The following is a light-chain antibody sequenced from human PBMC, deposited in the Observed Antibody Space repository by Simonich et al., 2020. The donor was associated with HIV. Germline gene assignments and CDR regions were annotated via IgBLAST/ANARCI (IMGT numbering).Light chain of an antibody. CDR3: QQANSFPFT. V-gene: IGKV1-5*03. Sequence: DIQMTQSPSTLSASVGDRVTITCRASQSINNWLAWYQQKPGKAPKLLIYKASSLESGVPSRFSGSGSGTEFTLTISSLQPEDFATYYCQQANSFPFTFGPGTKVDIK. J-gene: IGKJ3*01. CDR1: QSINNW. CDR2: KAS.